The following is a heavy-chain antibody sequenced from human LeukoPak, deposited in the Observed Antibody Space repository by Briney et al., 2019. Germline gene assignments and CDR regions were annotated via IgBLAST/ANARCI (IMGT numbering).Heavy chain of an antibody. Sequence: GGSLRLSWAASGFTVSSNYMSWVRQAPGKGLEWVSVIYSGGSTYYADSVKGRFTISRDNSKNTLYLQMNSLRAEDTAVYYCAREAYSSSWYYFDYWGQGTLVTVSS. CDR2: IYSGGST. D-gene: IGHD6-13*01. J-gene: IGHJ4*02. CDR3: AREAYSSSWYYFDY. CDR1: GFTVSSNY. V-gene: IGHV3-66*01.